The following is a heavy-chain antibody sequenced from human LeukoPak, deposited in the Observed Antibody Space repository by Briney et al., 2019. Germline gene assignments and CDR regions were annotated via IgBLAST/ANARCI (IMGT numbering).Heavy chain of an antibody. J-gene: IGHJ4*02. D-gene: IGHD3-22*01. V-gene: IGHV1-69*04. Sequence: GASVKVSCKASGGTFSSYAISWVRQAPGQGLEWMGRIIPILGIANYAQKFQGRVTITADKSTSTAYMELSSLRSEDTAVYYCATTYYYDSSGYYSGYYFDYWGQGTLVTVSS. CDR1: GGTFSSYA. CDR2: IIPILGIA. CDR3: ATTYYYDSSGYYSGYYFDY.